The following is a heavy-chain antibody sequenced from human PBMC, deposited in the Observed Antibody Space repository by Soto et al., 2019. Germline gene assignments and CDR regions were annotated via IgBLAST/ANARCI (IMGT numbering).Heavy chain of an antibody. CDR1: GFTFSDYY. Sequence: XGSLRLSCAASGFTFSDYYMSWIRQAPGKGLDWVSYISSSGSTIYYADSVKGRFTISRDNAKNSLYLQMNSLRAEDTAVYYCARGAYGDPYYFDYWGQGTLVTVSS. D-gene: IGHD4-17*01. J-gene: IGHJ4*02. V-gene: IGHV3-11*01. CDR3: ARGAYGDPYYFDY. CDR2: ISSSGSTI.